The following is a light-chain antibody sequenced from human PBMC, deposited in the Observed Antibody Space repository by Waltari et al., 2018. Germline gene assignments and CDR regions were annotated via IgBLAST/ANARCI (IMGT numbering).Light chain of an antibody. V-gene: IGKV2-28*01. J-gene: IGKJ1*01. Sequence: DIVMTQSQLSLSVSPVEPASISCRSSQSLLHGSGNTFLDWYLQKPGQYPHLLIYLVSYRASGVPDRFSGSGAGTDFTLKISRVEAEDVGVYFCMQAQQTPWTFGQGTKVEIK. CDR1: QSLLHGSGNTF. CDR3: MQAQQTPWT. CDR2: LVS.